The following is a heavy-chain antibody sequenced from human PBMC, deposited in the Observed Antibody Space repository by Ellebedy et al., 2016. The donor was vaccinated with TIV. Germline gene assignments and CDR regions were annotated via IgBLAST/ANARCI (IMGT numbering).Heavy chain of an antibody. J-gene: IGHJ5*02. V-gene: IGHV1-2*02. CDR2: INPNSGGT. CDR3: ARVTLRIQLWFVHDPNWFDP. CDR1: GYTFTGYY. D-gene: IGHD5-18*01. Sequence: ASVKVSXXASGYTFTGYYMHWVRQAPGQGLEWMGWINPNSGGTNYAQKFQGRVTMTRDTSISTAYMELSRLRSDDTAVYYCARVTLRIQLWFVHDPNWFDPWGQGTLVTVSS.